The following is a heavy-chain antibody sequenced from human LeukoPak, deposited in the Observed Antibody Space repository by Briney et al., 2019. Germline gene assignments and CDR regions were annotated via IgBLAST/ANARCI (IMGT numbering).Heavy chain of an antibody. CDR2: ISYDGSNK. D-gene: IGHD4-17*01. CDR3: AKSRDSTVDVLDY. V-gene: IGHV3-30*18. Sequence: GGSLRLSCAASGFTFSSYGMHWVRQAPGKGLEWVAVISYDGSNKYYADSVKGRFTISRDNSKNTLYLQMNSLRAEDTAVYYCAKSRDSTVDVLDYWGQGTLVTVSS. J-gene: IGHJ4*02. CDR1: GFTFSSYG.